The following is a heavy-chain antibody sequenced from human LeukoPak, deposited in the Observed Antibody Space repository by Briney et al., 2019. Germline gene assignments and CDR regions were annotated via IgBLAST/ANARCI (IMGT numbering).Heavy chain of an antibody. Sequence: SVKVSCKASGGTFSSYAISWVRRAPGQGLEWMGRIIPILGIANYAQKFQGRVTITADKSTSTAYMELSSLRSEDTAVYYCASSSGWSTGKYYFDYWGQGTLVTVSS. D-gene: IGHD6-25*01. CDR3: ASSSGWSTGKYYFDY. CDR1: GGTFSSYA. CDR2: IIPILGIA. V-gene: IGHV1-69*04. J-gene: IGHJ4*02.